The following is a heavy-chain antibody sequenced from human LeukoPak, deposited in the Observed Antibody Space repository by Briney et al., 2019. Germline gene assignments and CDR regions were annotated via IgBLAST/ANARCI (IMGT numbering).Heavy chain of an antibody. CDR2: IYYGGST. CDR3: ARGALTGHRFPYSFYCMDV. V-gene: IGHV4-59*01. J-gene: IGHJ6*02. Sequence: SETLSLTCTVSGVPISSYYWRWIRQPPGKGLEWIGYIYYGGSTNYNPSLKSRVTISVDTSKNQFSLKRSSVTAADTAVYYCARGALTGHRFPYSFYCMDVWGQGTTVTVSS. CDR1: GVPISSYY. D-gene: IGHD1-20*01.